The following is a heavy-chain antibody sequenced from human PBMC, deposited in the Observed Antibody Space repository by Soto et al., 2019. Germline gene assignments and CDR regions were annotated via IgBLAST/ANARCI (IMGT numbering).Heavy chain of an antibody. V-gene: IGHV3-23*01. D-gene: IGHD2-15*01. CDR1: GFTFSSYA. J-gene: IGHJ4*02. Sequence: GGSLRLSCAASGFTFSSYAMSWVRQAPGKGLEWVSAISGSGGSTYYADSVKGRFTISRDNSKNTLYLQMNSLRAEDTAVYYCAKADLGYCSGGSCPAIDYWGQGTLVTVSS. CDR2: ISGSGGST. CDR3: AKADLGYCSGGSCPAIDY.